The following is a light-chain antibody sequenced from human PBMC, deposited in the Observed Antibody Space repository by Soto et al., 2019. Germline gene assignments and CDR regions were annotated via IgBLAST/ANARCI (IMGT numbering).Light chain of an antibody. J-gene: IGKJ3*01. CDR1: QDIVHSFNHNYL. CDR2: WAS. V-gene: IGKV4-1*01. CDR3: QQYYAFPFT. Sequence: DIVMTQSPDSLSVSLGERATINCKSSQDIVHSFNHNYLLGWYQKRPGQPPKLLFYWASNRQPGVPDRFSASGSGTDFTLTISNLQAEDVATYFCQQYYAFPFTFGPGTRVDLK.